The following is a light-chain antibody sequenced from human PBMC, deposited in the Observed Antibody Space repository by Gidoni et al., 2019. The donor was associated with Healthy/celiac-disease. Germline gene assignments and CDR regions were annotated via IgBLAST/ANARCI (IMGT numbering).Light chain of an antibody. CDR3: QQYDNLLT. CDR2: DTS. CDR1: QDISNY. V-gene: IGKV1-33*01. Sequence: DIQMTQSPSPLSASVGDRVTITCQASQDISNYLNWYQQKPGKAPKLLIYDTSNLETGVPSRFSGSGSETDFTITISRLQPEDIATYYCQQYDNLLTFGPGTKVDIK. J-gene: IGKJ3*01.